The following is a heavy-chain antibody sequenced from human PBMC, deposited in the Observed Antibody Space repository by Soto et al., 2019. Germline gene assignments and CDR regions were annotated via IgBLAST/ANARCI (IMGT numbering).Heavy chain of an antibody. V-gene: IGHV5-51*01. CDR3: ARGAAGYYDFWSGYYDYYYYGMDV. CDR2: VYVDDSDT. D-gene: IGHD3-3*01. Sequence: PGESLKISCEDSGYRFTSYWIAWVRQMPGKGLEWMGIVYVDDSDTKYSPSFEGQVTISADKSLNSAYLQWTSLRASDTAMYYCARGAAGYYDFWSGYYDYYYYGMDVWGQGTTVTVSS. J-gene: IGHJ6*02. CDR1: GYRFTSYW.